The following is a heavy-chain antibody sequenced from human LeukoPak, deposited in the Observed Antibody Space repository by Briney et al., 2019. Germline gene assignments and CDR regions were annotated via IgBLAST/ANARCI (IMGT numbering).Heavy chain of an antibody. D-gene: IGHD6-6*01. CDR2: ISGSSSYI. CDR3: ARAPSAQVWDYFDD. J-gene: IGHJ4*02. V-gene: IGHV3-21*01. Sequence: GGSLRLSCAASGFTFSSYSMSWVRQAPGMGLEWVSSISGSSSYIYYADSVKGRFTISRDNAKNSLYLQMNSLRAEDTAVYYCARAPSAQVWDYFDDWGQGTLVTASS. CDR1: GFTFSSYS.